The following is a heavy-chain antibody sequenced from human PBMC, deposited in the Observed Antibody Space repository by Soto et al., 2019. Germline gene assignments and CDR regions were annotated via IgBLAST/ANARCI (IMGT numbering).Heavy chain of an antibody. CDR3: ARARTGTTSMDV. V-gene: IGHV1-8*01. Sequence: QVQLVQSGAEVKKPGASVKVSCKASGYTFTSYDINWVRQATGPGLEWMGWMNPNSGNTGYAQKFRGRVTLTRTTAISTAYRDLSSLRSEDTAVYYCARARTGTTSMDVWGQGTTVTVSS. CDR1: GYTFTSYD. J-gene: IGHJ6*02. CDR2: MNPNSGNT. D-gene: IGHD1-1*01.